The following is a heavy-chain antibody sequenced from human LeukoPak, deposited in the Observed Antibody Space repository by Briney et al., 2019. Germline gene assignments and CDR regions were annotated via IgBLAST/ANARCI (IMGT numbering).Heavy chain of an antibody. D-gene: IGHD3-16*01. CDR3: AREVSRFGI. J-gene: IGHJ4*02. CDR2: IYIGGTT. CDR1: AFNFSGNY. Sequence: GGSLRLSCVDSAFNFSGNYMTWVRQAPGKGLEWVSAIYIGGTTYYADSVKGRFTISRDNPKSTLYLQMHSLRAEDTAVYYCAREVSRFGIWGQGTLVTVSS. V-gene: IGHV3-66*01.